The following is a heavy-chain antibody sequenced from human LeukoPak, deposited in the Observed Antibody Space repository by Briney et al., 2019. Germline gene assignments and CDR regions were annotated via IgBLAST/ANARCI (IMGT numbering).Heavy chain of an antibody. D-gene: IGHD2-2*01. V-gene: IGHV3-15*05. CDR2: IKSKSDRGTT. J-gene: IGHJ4*02. CDR3: TTVYCSTTSCKPGTDY. CDR1: GFTFSDAW. Sequence: GGSLRLSCAASGFTFSDAWMSWVRQAPGKGLEWVGRIKSKSDRGTTDYAAPVKGRFTISRDDSENTLYLQMNSLKTEDTAVYYCTTVYCSTTSCKPGTDYWGQGTLVTVSS.